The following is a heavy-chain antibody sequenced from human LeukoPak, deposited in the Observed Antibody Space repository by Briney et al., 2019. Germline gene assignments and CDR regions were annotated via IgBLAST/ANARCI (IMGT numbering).Heavy chain of an antibody. V-gene: IGHV4-34*01. CDR3: ASGGYSFDY. CDR1: GGSFSGYY. Sequence: SETLSLTCAVYGGSFSGYYWSWIRQPPGKGLEWIGEINHSGSTNYNPSLKSRVTISVDRSKNQFSLKLSSVTAADTAVYYCASGGYSFDYWGQGTLVTVSS. CDR2: INHSGST. J-gene: IGHJ4*02. D-gene: IGHD1-1*01.